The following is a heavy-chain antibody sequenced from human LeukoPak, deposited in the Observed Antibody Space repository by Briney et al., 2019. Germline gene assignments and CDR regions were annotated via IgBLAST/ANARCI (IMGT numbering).Heavy chain of an antibody. V-gene: IGHV3-21*01. Sequence: GGSLRLSCAASGFTFSSNSMNWVRQAPGKGLEWVSSISSSSSYIYYADSVKGRFTISRDNAKNSLYLQMNSLRAEDTAVYYCARVSGFSGLAFDYWGQGTLVTVSS. CDR1: GFTFSSNS. CDR3: ARVSGFSGLAFDY. J-gene: IGHJ4*02. D-gene: IGHD3-22*01. CDR2: ISSSSSYI.